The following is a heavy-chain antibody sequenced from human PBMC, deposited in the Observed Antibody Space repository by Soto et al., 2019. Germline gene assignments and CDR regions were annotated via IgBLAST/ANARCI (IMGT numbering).Heavy chain of an antibody. CDR2: INHSGSS. V-gene: IGHV4-34*01. CDR3: ATTNWSHHRFDP. Sequence: ETLSLTCAVYGGSFSGYYWSWIRQSPGKGLEWIGEINHSGSSNYNPTLKSRVTISVDTSKNQFSLKLSSVTAADTAVYYCATTNWSHHRFDPWGQGTLVTVSS. J-gene: IGHJ5*02. D-gene: IGHD1-1*01. CDR1: GGSFSGYY.